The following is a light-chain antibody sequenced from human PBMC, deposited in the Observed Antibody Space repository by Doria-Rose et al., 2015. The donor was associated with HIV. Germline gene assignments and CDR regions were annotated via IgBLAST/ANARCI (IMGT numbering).Light chain of an antibody. Sequence: EIVLTQSPGTLSLSPGERATLSCRASQSVRSNSLTWYQQRPGQAPRLLIYGASNRAIGIPDRSSGSGSGTDCTLTISRLEPEDFAVYYCQHYGNSPLYTFGQGTKLDIK. CDR1: QSVRSNS. J-gene: IGKJ2*01. CDR2: GAS. V-gene: IGKV3-20*01. CDR3: QHYGNSPLYT.